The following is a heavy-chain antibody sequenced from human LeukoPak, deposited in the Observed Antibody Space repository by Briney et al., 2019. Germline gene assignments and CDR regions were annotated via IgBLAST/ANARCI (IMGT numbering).Heavy chain of an antibody. V-gene: IGHV3-48*03. D-gene: IGHD3-10*01. CDR3: ARAYGSGSYWFDY. J-gene: IGHJ4*02. CDR1: GFTVSSNE. CDR2: ISTSGSNI. Sequence: WGSLRLSCAASGFTVSSNEMSWVRQAPGKGLEWISYISTSGSNIHYADSVKGRFTISRDNAENSVYLQMNRLRDEDTAIYYCARAYGSGSYWFDYWGQGTLVTVSS.